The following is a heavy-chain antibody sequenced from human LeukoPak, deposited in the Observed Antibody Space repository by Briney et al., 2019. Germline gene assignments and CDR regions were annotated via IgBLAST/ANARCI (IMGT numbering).Heavy chain of an antibody. D-gene: IGHD3-22*01. Sequence: GGSLRLSCAASGFTFSSHWMNWVRQAPGKGLEWVAVISYDGSNKYYADSVKGRFTISRDNSKNTLYLQMNSLRAEDTAVYYCAKDYYDSSGLDYWGQGTLVTVSS. J-gene: IGHJ4*02. CDR1: GFTFSSHW. CDR3: AKDYYDSSGLDY. CDR2: ISYDGSNK. V-gene: IGHV3-30*18.